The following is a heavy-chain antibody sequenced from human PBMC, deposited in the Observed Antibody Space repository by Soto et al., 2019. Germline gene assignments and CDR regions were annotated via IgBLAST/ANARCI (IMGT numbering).Heavy chain of an antibody. CDR2: IRSKANSYAT. CDR1: GFTFSGSA. V-gene: IGHV3-73*01. CDR3: TRHGPYRYDLGMDV. Sequence: EVPLVESGGGLVQPGGSLKLSCAASGFTFSGSAMHWVRQASGKGLEWVGRIRSKANSYATAYAASVKGRFTISRDDSKNTAYLQMNSLKTEDTAVYYCTRHGPYRYDLGMDVWGQGTTVTVSS. J-gene: IGHJ6*02. D-gene: IGHD3-3*01.